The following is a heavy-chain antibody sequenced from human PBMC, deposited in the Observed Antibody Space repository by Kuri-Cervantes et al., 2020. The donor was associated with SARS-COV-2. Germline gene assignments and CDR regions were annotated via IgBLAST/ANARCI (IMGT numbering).Heavy chain of an antibody. CDR2: IWYDGSNK. D-gene: IGHD3-10*01. Sequence: GGSLRLSCAASGFTFSSYGMHWVRQAPGKGLEWVAVIWYDGSNKYYADSVKGRFTISRDNSKNTLYLQMNSLRAEDTAAYYCARDLRYYGSGSWDYMDAWGKGTTVTVSS. CDR1: GFTFSSYG. CDR3: ARDLRYYGSGSWDYMDA. J-gene: IGHJ6*03. V-gene: IGHV3-33*01.